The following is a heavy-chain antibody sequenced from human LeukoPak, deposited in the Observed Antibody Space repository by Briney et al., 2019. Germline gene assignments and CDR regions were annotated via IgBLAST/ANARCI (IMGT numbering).Heavy chain of an antibody. J-gene: IGHJ4*02. Sequence: GGSLRLSCAASGFTFSNYWMSWVRQAPGKGLEWVANIRQDGSEKYYVDSMRGRFTISRDNAKNSLYLQMSSLRAEGTAVYYCARSTAGLDYWGQETLVAVSS. V-gene: IGHV3-7*01. CDR2: IRQDGSEK. D-gene: IGHD1-1*01. CDR3: ARSTAGLDY. CDR1: GFTFSNYW.